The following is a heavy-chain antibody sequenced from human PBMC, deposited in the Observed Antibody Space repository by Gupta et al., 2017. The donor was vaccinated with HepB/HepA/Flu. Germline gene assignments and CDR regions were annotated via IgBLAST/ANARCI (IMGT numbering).Heavy chain of an antibody. CDR2: FDPEDGET. D-gene: IGHD3-3*01. Sequence: QVQLVQSGAEVKKPGASVKVSCKVSGYTLTELSMHWVRQPPGKGLEWMGGFDPEDGETIYAQKFQGRVTMTEDTSTDTAYMELSSLRSEDTAVYYCATAARNRNYDPDAFDIWGQGTMVTVSS. V-gene: IGHV1-24*01. CDR1: GYTLTELS. CDR3: ATAARNRNYDPDAFDI. J-gene: IGHJ3*02.